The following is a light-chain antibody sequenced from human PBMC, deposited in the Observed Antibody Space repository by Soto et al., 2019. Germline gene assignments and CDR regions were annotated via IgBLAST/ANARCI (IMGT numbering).Light chain of an antibody. J-gene: IGKJ5*01. CDR3: QQYENLPT. CDR2: DAS. Sequence: DIQMTQSPSSLSASVGDRVTMTVQASQNINNYLNWYQQKPGRAPKLLIYDASNLEAGVPSRFRGSGSGTDFTFTISRLQPEDIATYYCQQYENLPTFGQGTRLEIK. CDR1: QNINNY. V-gene: IGKV1-33*01.